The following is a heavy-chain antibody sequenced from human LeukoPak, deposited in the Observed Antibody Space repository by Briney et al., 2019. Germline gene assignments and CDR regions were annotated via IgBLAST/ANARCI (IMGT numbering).Heavy chain of an antibody. Sequence: PSETLSLTCTVSGGSISSYYWSWIRQPPGKRLEWIGYIYYSGSTNYNPSLKSRVTISVDTSKNQSSLKLSSVTAADTAVYYCARGYSSSSPFGYWGQGTLVTVSS. CDR2: IYYSGST. D-gene: IGHD6-6*01. CDR3: ARGYSSSSPFGY. CDR1: GGSISSYY. J-gene: IGHJ4*02. V-gene: IGHV4-59*01.